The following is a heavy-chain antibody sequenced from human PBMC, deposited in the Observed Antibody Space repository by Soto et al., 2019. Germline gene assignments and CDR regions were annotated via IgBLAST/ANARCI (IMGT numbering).Heavy chain of an antibody. Sequence: SVKVSCKASGGTFSSYAISWVRQAPGQGLEWMGGIIPIFGTANYAQKFQGRVTITADESTSTAYMELSSLRSEDTAVYYCASRIRSEGVFRYYYYRMDVWGQGTTVTVSS. D-gene: IGHD3-10*01. J-gene: IGHJ6*02. V-gene: IGHV1-69*13. CDR3: ASRIRSEGVFRYYYYRMDV. CDR1: GGTFSSYA. CDR2: IIPIFGTA.